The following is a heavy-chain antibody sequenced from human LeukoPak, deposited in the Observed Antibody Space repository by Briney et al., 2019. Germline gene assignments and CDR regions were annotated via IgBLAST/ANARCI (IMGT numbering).Heavy chain of an antibody. D-gene: IGHD2-15*01. CDR2: VYHSGST. Sequence: PSETLSLTCTVSGASISSDYWNWIRQPPGKGLEWIGHVYHSGSTNYNPSLKSRVTISVDTSKSQFSLKLSSVTAADTAVYYCARDLEDCSGGSCYAQFGYWGQGTLVTVSS. V-gene: IGHV4-59*01. J-gene: IGHJ4*02. CDR1: GASISSDY. CDR3: ARDLEDCSGGSCYAQFGY.